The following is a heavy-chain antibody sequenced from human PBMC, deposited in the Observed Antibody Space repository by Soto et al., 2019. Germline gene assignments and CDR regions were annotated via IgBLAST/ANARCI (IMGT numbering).Heavy chain of an antibody. V-gene: IGHV3-23*01. Sequence: GSLRLSCAASGFTFSSYAMSWVRQAPGKGLEWVSAISGSGGSTYYADSVKGRFTISRDNSKNTLYLQMNSLRAEDAAVYYCAKVRGGLYCSGGSCAQDYMDVWGKGTTVTVSS. CDR3: AKVRGGLYCSGGSCAQDYMDV. CDR1: GFTFSSYA. J-gene: IGHJ6*03. D-gene: IGHD2-15*01. CDR2: ISGSGGST.